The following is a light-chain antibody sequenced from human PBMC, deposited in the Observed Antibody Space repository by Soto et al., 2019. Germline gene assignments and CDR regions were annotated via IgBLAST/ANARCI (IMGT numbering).Light chain of an antibody. CDR2: GNS. CDR1: SSNIGAGYD. V-gene: IGLV1-40*01. CDR3: SSRTSSSTVYV. J-gene: IGLJ1*01. Sequence: QSVLTQPPSVSGAPGQRVTISCTGSSSNIGAGYDVHWYQQLPGTAPKLLIYGNSNRPSGVPDRFSGSKSGTSAPLAITGLQAEDAADYYCSSRTSSSTVYVFGTGTKVTVL.